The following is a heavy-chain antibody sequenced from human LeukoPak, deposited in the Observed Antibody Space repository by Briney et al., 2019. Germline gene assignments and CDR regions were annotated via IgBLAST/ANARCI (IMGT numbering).Heavy chain of an antibody. D-gene: IGHD2-2*01. V-gene: IGHV3-30*03. Sequence: GQSLRLSCAASGFTFSTYGIHWVRQAPGKGLEWVAVISSDGSYKYYADSVKGRFSISRDNSKNTLYLEMNSLRSEDAAVYYCARGFGYCSSTSCPPGRQFYYYYYMDVWGKGTTVTVSS. CDR1: GFTFSTYG. CDR2: ISSDGSYK. CDR3: ARGFGYCSSTSCPPGRQFYYYYYMDV. J-gene: IGHJ6*03.